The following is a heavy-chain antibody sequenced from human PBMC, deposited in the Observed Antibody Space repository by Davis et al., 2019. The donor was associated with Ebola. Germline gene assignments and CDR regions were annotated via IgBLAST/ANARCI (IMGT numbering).Heavy chain of an antibody. CDR3: ARHPPGYVMDV. J-gene: IGHJ6*02. V-gene: IGHV4-39*01. D-gene: IGHD1-14*01. Sequence: SETLSLTCTVSGGPTSSYYWSWIRQPPGKGLEWIGSIYYSGSTYYNPSLKSRVTISVDTSKNQFSLKLSSVTAADTAVYYCARHPPGYVMDVWGQGTTVTVSS. CDR2: IYYSGST. CDR1: GGPTSSYY.